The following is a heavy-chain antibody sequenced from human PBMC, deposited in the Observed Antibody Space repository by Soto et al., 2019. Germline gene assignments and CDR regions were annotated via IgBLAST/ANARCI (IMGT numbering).Heavy chain of an antibody. V-gene: IGHV3-15*07. D-gene: IGHD2-15*01. J-gene: IGHJ5*02. Sequence: GGSLRLSCAASGFTFKDAWINWVRQAPGKGLEWVGRIKSKVNGGTTDFAASVKGRFAISRDDSTHMVYLQMTSLKTEDTAVYYCARVSHGCSGGSCYSVPWFDPWGQGTLVTVSS. CDR1: GFTFKDAW. CDR2: IKSKVNGGTT. CDR3: ARVSHGCSGGSCYSVPWFDP.